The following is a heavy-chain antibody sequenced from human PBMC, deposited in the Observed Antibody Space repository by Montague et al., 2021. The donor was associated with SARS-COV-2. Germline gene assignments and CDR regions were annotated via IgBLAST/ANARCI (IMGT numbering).Heavy chain of an antibody. CDR1: GGSLSSDY. CDR3: ERERHDNWFDA. D-gene: IGHD3-9*01. J-gene: IGHJ5*02. Sequence: SETLSLTCTVSGGSLSSDYWSWIRQPPGTGLEWIGYIYYRGSTNYNSSLKSRVSLSVDTSKNQFSLKVYSVTAADTAVYYCERERHDNWFDAWGQGTLVTVSS. V-gene: IGHV4-59*01. CDR2: IYYRGST.